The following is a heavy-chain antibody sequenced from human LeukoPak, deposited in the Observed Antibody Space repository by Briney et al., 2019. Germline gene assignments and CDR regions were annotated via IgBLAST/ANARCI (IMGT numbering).Heavy chain of an antibody. J-gene: IGHJ4*02. D-gene: IGHD2-2*01. CDR2: ISINDGGYI. CDR3: SRGNAPLPCDY. Sequence: TLSLTCAVSGFTFSSDSFPWIWQPQAPGMDLVSFISINDGGYIYYADSVKGRFTISRDNAKISLYLQKNSPRADDTAVYYCSRGNAPLPCDYWGQGALVTVSS. V-gene: IGHV3-21*01. CDR1: GFTFSSDS.